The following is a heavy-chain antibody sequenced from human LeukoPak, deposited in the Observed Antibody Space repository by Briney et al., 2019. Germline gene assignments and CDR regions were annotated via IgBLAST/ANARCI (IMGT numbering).Heavy chain of an antibody. J-gene: IGHJ4*02. CDR2: IGSAGYT. V-gene: IGHV3-13*01. CDR1: GFTFDNND. CDR3: VRQPDSARYGFDY. Sequence: GGSLRLSCEVSGFTFDNNDMHWVRQTTGKGLEWVSAIGSAGYTYYADSVRGRFTITRDNAKQSLYHQMNSLRVEDTAVYHCVRQPDSARYGFDYWGRGTQVTVSS. D-gene: IGHD1-14*01.